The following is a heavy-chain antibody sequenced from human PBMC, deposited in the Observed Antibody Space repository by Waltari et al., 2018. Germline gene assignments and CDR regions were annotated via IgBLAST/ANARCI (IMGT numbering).Heavy chain of an antibody. CDR1: GFTVSSNY. CDR3: AREGDGYFDL. J-gene: IGHJ2*01. V-gene: IGHV3-53*01. CDR2: IYSGGST. Sequence: EVQLVESGGGLIQPGGSLRLSCAASGFTVSSNYMSWVRQAPGKGLEWVSVIYSGGSTYYADNSKNTLYLQMNSLRADDTAVYYCAREGDGYFDLWGRGTLVTVSS.